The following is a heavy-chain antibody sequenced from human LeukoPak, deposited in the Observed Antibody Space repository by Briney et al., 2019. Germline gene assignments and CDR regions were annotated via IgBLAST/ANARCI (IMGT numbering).Heavy chain of an antibody. V-gene: IGHV4-39*07. CDR2: INHSGST. J-gene: IGHJ5*02. D-gene: IGHD2-2*01. CDR3: ARDLRRVVPAAMKGDHNWFDP. Sequence: SETLTLTCIVSGGSISSSSYYWGWIRQPPGKGLEWIGEINHSGSTNYNPSLKSRVTISVDTSKNQFSLKLSSVTAADTAVYYCARDLRRVVPAAMKGDHNWFDPWGQGTLVTVSS. CDR1: GGSISSSSYY.